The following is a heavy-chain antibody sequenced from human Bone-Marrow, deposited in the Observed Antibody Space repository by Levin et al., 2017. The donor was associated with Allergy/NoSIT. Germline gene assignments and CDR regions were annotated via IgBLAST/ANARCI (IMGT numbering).Heavy chain of an antibody. J-gene: IGHJ6*03. CDR1: GFTFSSYW. D-gene: IGHD4-17*01. Sequence: GGSLRLSCVASGFTFSSYWMAWVRQAPGKGLEWVANIKQDGSSIYYVDSVRGRFTISRDNAKSSLYLQMDSLRAEDTAVYYCAQWALTTDSFYYMDVWGTGTTVTVSS. V-gene: IGHV3-7*01. CDR3: AQWALTTDSFYYMDV. CDR2: IKQDGSSI.